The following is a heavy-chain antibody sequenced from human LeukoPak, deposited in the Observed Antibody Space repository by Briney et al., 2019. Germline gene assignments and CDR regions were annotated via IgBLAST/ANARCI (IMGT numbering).Heavy chain of an antibody. CDR2: IDGRSTAI. CDR3: ARDYRPYYFDY. J-gene: IGHJ4*02. CDR1: EFAFGNFY. Sequence: GGSLRLSCTASEFAFGNFYMSWIRQAPGKGLEWVAYIDGRSTAILYADSVRGRFTISRDNSKNSLYLEMNSLTAEDTAVYHCARDYRPYYFDYWGQGALVTVS. V-gene: IGHV3-11*01. D-gene: IGHD3-16*02.